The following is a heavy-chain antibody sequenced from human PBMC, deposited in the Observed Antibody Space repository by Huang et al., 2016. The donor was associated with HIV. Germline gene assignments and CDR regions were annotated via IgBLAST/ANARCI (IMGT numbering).Heavy chain of an antibody. Sequence: QLHLVESGGGLVQPGGSLRLSCAASGFMFSDYYLTWIRQSPGKGLEWVSYLDNSGDTVYYADSVRGRFTISSDTATTSLYLRMTSLRAEDTAVYYCATFNRRGRWYRNGFFDQWGQGILVTVSS. CDR3: ATFNRRGRWYRNGFFDQ. D-gene: IGHD6-13*01. CDR2: LDNSGDTV. CDR1: GFMFSDYY. V-gene: IGHV3-11*04. J-gene: IGHJ4*02.